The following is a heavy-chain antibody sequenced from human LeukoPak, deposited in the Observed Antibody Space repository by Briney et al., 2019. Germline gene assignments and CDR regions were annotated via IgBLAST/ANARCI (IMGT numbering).Heavy chain of an antibody. CDR3: ARYLHDNGAFDS. CDR2: IREDGSDK. J-gene: IGHJ5*01. D-gene: IGHD2-8*01. V-gene: IGHV3-7*05. CDR1: GFTFSTYW. Sequence: GGSLRLSCAASGFTFSTYWMSWGRQAPGKGPEWVANIREDGSDKYYVDSVKGRFTISRDNAKNSLYLQMNNLRAEDTAVYYRARYLHDNGAFDSWGQGTLVTVSS.